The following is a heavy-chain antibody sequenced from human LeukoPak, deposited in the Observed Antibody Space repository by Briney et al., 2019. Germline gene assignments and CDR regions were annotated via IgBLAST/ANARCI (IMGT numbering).Heavy chain of an antibody. V-gene: IGHV3-30*03. J-gene: IGHJ6*03. CDR3: ARRDYYFYSMDV. Sequence: GGSLRLSCAASGFTFSSYGMHWVHQAPGKGLEWVAVISYDGSNKYYADSVKGRFTISRDNAKNSLYLQINNLRAEDTAVYFCARRDYYFYSMDVWGKGTTVTVSS. CDR2: ISYDGSNK. CDR1: GFTFSSYG.